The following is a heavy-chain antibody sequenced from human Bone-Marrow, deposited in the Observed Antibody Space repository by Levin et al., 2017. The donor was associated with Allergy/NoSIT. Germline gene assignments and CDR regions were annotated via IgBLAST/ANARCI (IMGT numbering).Heavy chain of an antibody. CDR2: ISHFGTT. V-gene: IGHV4-34*01. CDR1: GASLSDYS. CDR3: ARAHIVVDVSAPDALDV. D-gene: IGHD2-15*01. Sequence: PSETLSLTCAVYGASLSDYSWVWIRQPPGKGLEWIGGISHFGTTAYNPSFESRVTISEDTSKNQFSLKLTSLTAADTAVYYCARAHIVVDVSAPDALDVWGQGTMVTVSS. J-gene: IGHJ3*01.